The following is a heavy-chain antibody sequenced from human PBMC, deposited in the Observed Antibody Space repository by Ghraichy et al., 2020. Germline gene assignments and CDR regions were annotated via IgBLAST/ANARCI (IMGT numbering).Heavy chain of an antibody. D-gene: IGHD3-10*01. CDR1: GFTFSSYG. CDR2: ISYDGTNK. V-gene: IGHV3-30*03. CDR3: ARDGVLVRGENFFDY. J-gene: IGHJ4*02. Sequence: GSLRLSCAASGFTFSSYGIHWVRQAPGKGLEWVAVISYDGTNKFYGDSVKGRFTISRDNSKNTVFLQMNSLTGEDTAVYYCARDGVLVRGENFFDYWGQGPLVTVSS.